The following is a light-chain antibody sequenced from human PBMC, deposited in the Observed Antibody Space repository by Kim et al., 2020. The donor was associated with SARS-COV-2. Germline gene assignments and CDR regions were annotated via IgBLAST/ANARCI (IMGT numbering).Light chain of an antibody. J-gene: IGKJ5*01. CDR2: WAS. CDR3: QQYYTSPIT. V-gene: IGKV4-1*01. Sequence: DIVMTQSPDSLAVSLGERATINCKSSQSVLDSSQNENHLAWYKQRPGQPPELLIYWASIRESGIPDRFSGYGSGTDFTLTISSLQAEDVAVYYCQQYYTSPITFGQGTRLEIK. CDR1: QSVLDSSQNENH.